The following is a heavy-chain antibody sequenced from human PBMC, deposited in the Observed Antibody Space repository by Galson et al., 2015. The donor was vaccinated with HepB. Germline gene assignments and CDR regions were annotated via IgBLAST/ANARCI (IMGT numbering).Heavy chain of an antibody. CDR1: GFTFSSYA. V-gene: IGHV3-30-3*01. CDR2: ISYDGSNK. Sequence: LRLSCAASGFTFSSYAMHWVRQAPGKGLEWVAVISYDGSNKYYADSVKGRFTISRDNSKNTLYLQMNSLRAEDTAVYYCARVFDYWGQGTLVTVSS. J-gene: IGHJ4*02. CDR3: ARVFDY.